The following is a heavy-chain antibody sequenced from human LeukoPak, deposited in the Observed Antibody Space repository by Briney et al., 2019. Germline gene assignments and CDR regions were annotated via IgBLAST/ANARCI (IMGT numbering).Heavy chain of an antibody. CDR1: GFTVSLYY. CDR2: IYSGGPT. D-gene: IGHD1-26*01. CDR3: VRDLGGRSGH. V-gene: IGHV3-53*01. Sequence: PGGSLRLSCAASGFTVSLYYMTWVRQAPGKGLEWVSVIYSGGPTYYADSVKGRFTISRDNAKNTLYLQMNSLRAEDTAVYYCVRDLGGRSGHWGQGTLVTVSS. J-gene: IGHJ4*02.